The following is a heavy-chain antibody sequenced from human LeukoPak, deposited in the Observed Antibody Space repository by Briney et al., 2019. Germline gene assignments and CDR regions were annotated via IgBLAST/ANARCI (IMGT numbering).Heavy chain of an antibody. Sequence: SETLSLTCTVSGGSISSGDYYWSWIRQPPGKGLEWIGYIYYSGSTYYNPSLKSRVTISGDTSKNQFSLKLTSVTAADTAVYYCARQKWEQQGRDYYFNGLDVWGPGTTVIVSS. CDR1: GGSISSGDYY. CDR3: ARQKWEQQGRDYYFNGLDV. CDR2: IYYSGST. D-gene: IGHD1/OR15-1a*01. V-gene: IGHV4-30-4*01. J-gene: IGHJ6*02.